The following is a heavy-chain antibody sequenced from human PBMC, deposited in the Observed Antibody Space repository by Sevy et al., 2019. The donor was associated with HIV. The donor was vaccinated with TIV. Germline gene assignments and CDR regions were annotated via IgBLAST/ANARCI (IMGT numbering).Heavy chain of an antibody. Sequence: GGSLRLSCAASGFTFDDYAMHWVRQAPGKGLEWVSGISWNSGIIGYADSVKGRFTISRDNAKNSLYLQMNSLRAEDTALYYCAKGKKDTAMVTGMDVWGQGTTVTVSS. CDR2: ISWNSGII. CDR1: GFTFDDYA. J-gene: IGHJ6*02. CDR3: AKGKKDTAMVTGMDV. V-gene: IGHV3-9*01. D-gene: IGHD5-18*01.